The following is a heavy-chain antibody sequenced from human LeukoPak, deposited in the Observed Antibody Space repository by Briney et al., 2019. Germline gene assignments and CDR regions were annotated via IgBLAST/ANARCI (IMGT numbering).Heavy chain of an antibody. CDR3: VFLNTGWYTDGFDM. V-gene: IGHV3-74*01. CDR2: INSDGSST. CDR1: GFTFSSYW. J-gene: IGHJ3*02. D-gene: IGHD6-19*01. Sequence: GGSLRLSCAASGFTFSSYWMHWVRQAPGKGLVWVSRINSDGSSTSYADSVKGRFTISRDNSKNTLDLQMNSLRTEDTALYYCVFLNTGWYTDGFDMWGQGKMVTVSS.